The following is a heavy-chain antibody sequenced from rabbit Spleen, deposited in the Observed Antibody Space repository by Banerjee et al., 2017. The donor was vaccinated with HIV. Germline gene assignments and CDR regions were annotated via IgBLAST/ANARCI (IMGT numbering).Heavy chain of an antibody. V-gene: IGHV1S45*01. Sequence: EQLEESGGGLVKPEGSLTLTCKASGFDLSNYYYIYWVRQAPGKGLEWIGCIYTGGSGGIYYASWARGRLTISKTSSTTVTLQMTSLTVADTATYFCARDTGSSFSSYGMDLWGPGTLVTVS. CDR2: IYTGGSGGI. CDR1: GFDLSNYYY. J-gene: IGHJ6*01. CDR3: ARDTGSSFSSYGMDL. D-gene: IGHD8-1*01.